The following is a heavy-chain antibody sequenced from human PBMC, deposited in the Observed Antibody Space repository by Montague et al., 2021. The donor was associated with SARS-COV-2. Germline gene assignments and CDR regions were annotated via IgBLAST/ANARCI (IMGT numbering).Heavy chain of an antibody. Sequence: SLRLSCAASGFTFNNYAMSWIRQAPGKGLEWVSVISGSGDDTNYADFVKGRFAISRDNSKNTLYLRMNSLRAEDTAIYYCAKDQVGDSVGYYSFDYWGQGALATVSS. CDR2: ISGSGDDT. CDR3: AKDQVGDSVGYYSFDY. CDR1: GFTFNNYA. V-gene: IGHV3-23*01. J-gene: IGHJ4*02. D-gene: IGHD3-22*01.